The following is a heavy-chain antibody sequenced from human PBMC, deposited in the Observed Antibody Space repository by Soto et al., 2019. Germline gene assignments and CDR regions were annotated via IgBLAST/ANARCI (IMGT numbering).Heavy chain of an antibody. CDR2: ISAYNGNP. Sequence: QVQLVQSGAEVKKPGASVKVSCKASGYTFTSYGISWVRQAPGQGLEWMGRISAYNGNPNYAQKLQGRVTMTTDTSTRAAYMEVRSLRSDDTAVYYWARDRGYNWNYGGFDPWGQGTLVTVSS. D-gene: IGHD1-7*01. J-gene: IGHJ5*02. CDR3: ARDRGYNWNYGGFDP. V-gene: IGHV1-18*01. CDR1: GYTFTSYG.